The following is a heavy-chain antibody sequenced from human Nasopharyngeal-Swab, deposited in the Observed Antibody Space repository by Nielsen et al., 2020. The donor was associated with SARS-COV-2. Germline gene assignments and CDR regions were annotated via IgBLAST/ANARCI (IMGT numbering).Heavy chain of an antibody. CDR3: ARDQRVSAAGTRHLFDY. V-gene: IGHV3-11*04. D-gene: IGHD6-13*01. CDR2: ISSSGSTI. J-gene: IGHJ4*02. CDR1: GFTFSDYY. Sequence: LTCAASGFTFSDYYMSWIRQAPGKGLEWVSYISSSGSTIYYADSVKGRFTISRDNAKNSLYLQMNSLRAEDTAVYYCARDQRVSAAGTRHLFDYWGKGTLVTVSS.